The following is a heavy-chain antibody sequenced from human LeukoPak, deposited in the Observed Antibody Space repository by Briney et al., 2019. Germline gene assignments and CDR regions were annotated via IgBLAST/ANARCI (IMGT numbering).Heavy chain of an antibody. J-gene: IGHJ4*02. D-gene: IGHD6-19*01. Sequence: SGGSLRLSCAASGFTFSSYSMSWVRQAPGKGLEWVSTITSSSSYIYYADSVKGRFTISRDNAKNSLYLQMNSLRAEDTAVYYCAKESSGWYYFDYWGQGTLVTVSS. V-gene: IGHV3-21*04. CDR2: ITSSSSYI. CDR3: AKESSGWYYFDY. CDR1: GFTFSSYS.